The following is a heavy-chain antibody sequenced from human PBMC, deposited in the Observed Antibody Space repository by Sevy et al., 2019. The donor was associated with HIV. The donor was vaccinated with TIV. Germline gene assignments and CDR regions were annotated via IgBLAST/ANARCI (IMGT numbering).Heavy chain of an antibody. CDR2: INPESGDT. V-gene: IGHV1-2*02. CDR1: GYTCIAHY. CDR3: ARVQRGGVPDY. D-gene: IGHD3-10*01. Sequence: ASVKVSCTSSGYTCIAHYLHWVRRAPRQGLEWMGWINPESGDTRYTEKFQGRVTMTRDTSISTAYMEVITLRSDDTAVYFCARVQRGGVPDYWGQGTLVTVSS. J-gene: IGHJ4*02.